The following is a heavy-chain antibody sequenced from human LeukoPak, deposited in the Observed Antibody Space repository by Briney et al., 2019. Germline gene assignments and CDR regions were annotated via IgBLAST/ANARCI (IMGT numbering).Heavy chain of an antibody. D-gene: IGHD2-2*01. CDR1: GYTFTSYD. J-gene: IGHJ4*02. V-gene: IGHV1-8*02. CDR3: ARGVPRYCRSPGRASPGICGVY. CDR2: MNPNSGDT. Sequence: ASVKVSYKAFGYTFTSYDINWVRQGTGQGLEWMGGMNPNSGDTGYAQKFQGRVNMTRNTSISTAYMELSSLRSDDTAVYYCARGVPRYCRSPGRASPGICGVYWGQGTLVTVSS.